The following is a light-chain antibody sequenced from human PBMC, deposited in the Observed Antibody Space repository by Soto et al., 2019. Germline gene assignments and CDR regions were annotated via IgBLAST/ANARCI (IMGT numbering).Light chain of an antibody. V-gene: IGKV1-5*01. CDR2: DAS. Sequence: DIQMTQTPSTLSASVGDRVSITCRASQSISNWLAWFQRKPGKAPTLLIYDASNLESGVPSRFSGSGSGTEFTLTISSLQPDDFATYYCQQYDRYPRTFGQGTKVDIK. CDR3: QQYDRYPRT. J-gene: IGKJ1*01. CDR1: QSISNW.